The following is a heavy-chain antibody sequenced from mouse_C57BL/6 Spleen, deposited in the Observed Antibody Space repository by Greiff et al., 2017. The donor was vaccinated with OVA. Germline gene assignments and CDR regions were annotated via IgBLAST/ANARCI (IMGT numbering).Heavy chain of an antibody. D-gene: IGHD2-5*01. Sequence: QVQLQQPGAELVRPGSSVKLSCKASGYTFTSYWMDWVKQRPGHGLEWIGNIYPSDSETHYNQKFKDKATLTVDKSSSTAYMQLSSLTSEDSAVYYCARGSNLYYFDYWGQGTTLTVSS. V-gene: IGHV1-61*01. CDR1: GYTFTSYW. CDR3: ARGSNLYYFDY. J-gene: IGHJ2*01. CDR2: IYPSDSET.